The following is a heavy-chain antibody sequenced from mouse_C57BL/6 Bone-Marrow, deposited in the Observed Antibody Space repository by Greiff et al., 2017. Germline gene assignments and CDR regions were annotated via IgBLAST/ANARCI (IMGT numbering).Heavy chain of an antibody. Sequence: DVHLVESGGGLVKPGGSLKLSCAASGFTFSSYAMSWVRQTPEKRLEWVATISDGGSYTYYPDNVKGRFTISRDNAKNNLYLQMSHLKSEDTAMYYCARTTVVATGYFDVWGTGTTVTVSS. CDR2: ISDGGSYT. D-gene: IGHD1-1*01. CDR1: GFTFSSYA. CDR3: ARTTVVATGYFDV. V-gene: IGHV5-4*01. J-gene: IGHJ1*03.